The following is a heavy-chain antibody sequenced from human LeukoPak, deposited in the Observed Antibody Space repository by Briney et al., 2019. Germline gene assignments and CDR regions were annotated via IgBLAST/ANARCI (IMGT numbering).Heavy chain of an antibody. CDR3: VGDSYSGSDREIPYMDV. J-gene: IGHJ6*03. V-gene: IGHV4-59*01. Sequence: SETLSLTCTVSGGAISSYYWSWIRQPPGKGLEWIGYIYYSGSTNYNPSLNSRVTISVDTSKNQFSLQLSPVTAADTAVSSCVGDSYSGSDREIPYMDVWGKGTTVTVSS. CDR2: IYYSGST. CDR1: GGAISSYY. D-gene: IGHD5-12*01.